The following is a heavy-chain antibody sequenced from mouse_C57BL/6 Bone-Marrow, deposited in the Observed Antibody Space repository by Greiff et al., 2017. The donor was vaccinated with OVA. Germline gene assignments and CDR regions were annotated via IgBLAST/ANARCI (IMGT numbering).Heavy chain of an antibody. J-gene: IGHJ3*01. D-gene: IGHD2-3*01. Sequence: EVQVVESGEGLVKPGGSLKLSCAASGFTFSSYAMSWVRQTPEKRLEWVAYISSGGDYIYYADTVKGRFTISRDNARNTLYLQMSSLKSEDTAMYYCTRDDGYLFAYWGQGTLVTVSA. CDR3: TRDDGYLFAY. V-gene: IGHV5-9-1*02. CDR1: GFTFSSYA. CDR2: ISSGGDYI.